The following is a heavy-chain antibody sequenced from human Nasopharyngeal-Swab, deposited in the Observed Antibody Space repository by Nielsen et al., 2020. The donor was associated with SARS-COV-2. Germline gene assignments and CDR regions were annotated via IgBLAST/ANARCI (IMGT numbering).Heavy chain of an antibody. CDR3: AKVGGGYYDCWSGYLGGSDY. CDR1: GFTFSSYG. V-gene: IGHV3-30*18. J-gene: IGHJ4*02. CDR2: ISYDGSNK. D-gene: IGHD3-3*01. Sequence: GESLKISCAASGFTFSSYGMHWVRQAPGKGLEWVAVISYDGSNKYYADSVKGRFTISRDNSKNTLYLQMNSLRAEDTAVYYCAKVGGGYYDCWSGYLGGSDYWGQGTLVTVSS.